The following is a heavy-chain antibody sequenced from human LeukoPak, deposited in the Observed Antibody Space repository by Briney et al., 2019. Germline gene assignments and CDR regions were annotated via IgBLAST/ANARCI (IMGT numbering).Heavy chain of an antibody. Sequence: GGSLRLSCTASGFSFSTYGMHWVRQAPGKGLEWVAFTRYDGSTKYYADSVKGRFTISRDNSKRSLYLQMHSLRAEDTAVYYCAKDSRVDAFDIWGQGTMVTVSS. D-gene: IGHD2-2*01. J-gene: IGHJ3*02. CDR1: GFSFSTYG. CDR3: AKDSRVDAFDI. CDR2: TRYDGSTK. V-gene: IGHV3-30*02.